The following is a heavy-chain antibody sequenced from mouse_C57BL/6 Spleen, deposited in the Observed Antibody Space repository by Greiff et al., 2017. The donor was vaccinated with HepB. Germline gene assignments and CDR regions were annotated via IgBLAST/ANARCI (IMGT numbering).Heavy chain of an antibody. CDR2: IYIGNGYT. CDR1: GYTFTSYG. V-gene: IGHV1-58*01. J-gene: IGHJ3*01. Sequence: EVQRVESGAELVRPGSSVKMSCKTSGYTFTSYGINWVKQRPGQGLEWIGYIYIGNGYTEYNGKFKGKATLTSDTSSSTAYMQLSSLTSEDSAIYFCAREGDPFAYWGQGTLVTVSA. CDR3: AREGDPFAY.